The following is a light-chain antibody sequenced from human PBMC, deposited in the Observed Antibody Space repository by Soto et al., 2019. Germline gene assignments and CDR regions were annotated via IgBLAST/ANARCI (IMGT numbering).Light chain of an antibody. CDR1: QHISTF. Sequence: IVLTQSPVTLSLSPGERATLSCRASQHISTFLAWYQHKVGQAPRLLIYNASKRATGIPARFSGSGSGTDFTLTVSSLEPEDFAIYYCQQRSDWEFTFGPGTRVDIK. CDR2: NAS. V-gene: IGKV3-11*01. CDR3: QQRSDWEFT. J-gene: IGKJ3*01.